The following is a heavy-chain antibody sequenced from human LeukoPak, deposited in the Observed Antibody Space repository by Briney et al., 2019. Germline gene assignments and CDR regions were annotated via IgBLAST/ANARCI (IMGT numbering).Heavy chain of an antibody. CDR3: AKARSSWTRDYYYYGMDV. CDR1: GFTFSSYA. CDR2: ISGSGGST. J-gene: IGHJ6*02. D-gene: IGHD6-13*01. V-gene: IGHV3-23*01. Sequence: AGGSLRLSCAASGFTFSSYAMSWVRQAPGKGLEWVSAISGSGGSTYYADSVKGRFTISRDNSKNTLYLQMNSLRAEDTAVYYCAKARSSWTRDYYYYGMDVWGQGTTVTVSS.